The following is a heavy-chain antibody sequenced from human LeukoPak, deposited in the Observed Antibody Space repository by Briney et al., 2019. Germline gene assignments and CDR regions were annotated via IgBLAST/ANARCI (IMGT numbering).Heavy chain of an antibody. J-gene: IGHJ4*02. CDR1: GFTFSSYG. Sequence: GGPLRLSCAASGFTFSSYGMHWVRQAPGKGLEWVAVISYDGSNKYYADSVKGRFTISRDNSKNTLYLQMNSLRAEDTAVYYCAKVLWGHSSPSYYFDYWGQGTLVTVSS. D-gene: IGHD6-19*01. CDR3: AKVLWGHSSPSYYFDY. CDR2: ISYDGSNK. V-gene: IGHV3-30*18.